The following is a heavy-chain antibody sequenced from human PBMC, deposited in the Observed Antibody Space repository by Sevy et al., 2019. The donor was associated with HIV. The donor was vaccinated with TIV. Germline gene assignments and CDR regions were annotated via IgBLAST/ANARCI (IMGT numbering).Heavy chain of an antibody. CDR3: AKVGLAYCGGDCYSKARGYFQH. V-gene: IGHV3-23*01. Sequence: GGSLRLSCAASGFTFSSYAMSWVRQAPGKGLEWVSAISGSGGSTYYADSVKGRFTISRDNSKNTLYLQMNSQRAEDTAVYYCAKVGLAYCGGDCYSKARGYFQHWGQGTLVTVSS. J-gene: IGHJ1*01. D-gene: IGHD2-21*02. CDR1: GFTFSSYA. CDR2: ISGSGGST.